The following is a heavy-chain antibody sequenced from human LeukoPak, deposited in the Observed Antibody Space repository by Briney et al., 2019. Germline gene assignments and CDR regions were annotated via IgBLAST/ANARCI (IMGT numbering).Heavy chain of an antibody. D-gene: IGHD3-22*01. CDR3: ATATDYYDSSGYLGFRFDP. Sequence: SETLSLTCTVSGASFSSYYVSWLRQPPGKGLEWIGYIYYSGGINYNPSLKSRVNISADTSKNQFSLKLSSVTAADTAVYYCATATDYYDSSGYLGFRFDPWGQGTLVTVSS. CDR1: GASFSSYY. J-gene: IGHJ5*02. V-gene: IGHV4-59*01. CDR2: IYYSGGI.